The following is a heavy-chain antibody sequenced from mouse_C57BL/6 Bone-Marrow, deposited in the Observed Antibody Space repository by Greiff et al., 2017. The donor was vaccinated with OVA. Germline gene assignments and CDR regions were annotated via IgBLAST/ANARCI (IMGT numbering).Heavy chain of an antibody. CDR1: GFSLTSYA. Sequence: VHLVESGPGLVAPSQSLSITCTVSGFSLTSYAISWVRQPPGKGLEWLGVIWTGGGTNYNSALKSRLSISKDNSTSQVFLKMNSLQTDDTARYYCARNSGSSYDYAMDYWGQGTSVTVSS. V-gene: IGHV2-9-1*01. CDR3: ARNSGSSYDYAMDY. J-gene: IGHJ4*01. D-gene: IGHD1-1*01. CDR2: IWTGGGT.